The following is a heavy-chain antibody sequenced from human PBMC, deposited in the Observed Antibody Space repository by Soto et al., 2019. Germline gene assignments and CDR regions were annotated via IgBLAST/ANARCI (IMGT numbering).Heavy chain of an antibody. CDR3: GRVEGKMTNVDMDTAILFRFVC. CDR1: GFTFNDYY. Sequence: QVQLVESGGGLVKPGGSLRLSCVASGFTFNDYYMSWLRQAPGKGLEWVSYISSSGSTRYYADSVKGRFTVSRDNAKNSLHLQMNSLRVEDSDVYYCGRVEGKMTNVDMDTAILFRFVCWGQGTLVTVSS. J-gene: IGHJ4*02. V-gene: IGHV3-11*01. CDR2: ISSSGSTR. D-gene: IGHD5-18*01.